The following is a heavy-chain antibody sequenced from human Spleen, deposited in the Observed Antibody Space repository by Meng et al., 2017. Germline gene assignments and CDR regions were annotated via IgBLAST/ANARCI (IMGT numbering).Heavy chain of an antibody. D-gene: IGHD3-3*01. J-gene: IGHJ4*02. CDR1: GYNFPDYY. CDR3: AKIGSGYPGVGY. V-gene: IGHV1-2*06. Sequence: ASVKVSCKPSGYNFPDYYIHWVRRAPGQGLEWMGRINPNSGGTNYAQKFQGRVTMTRDTSISTAYMELSRLRSDDTAVYYCAKIGSGYPGVGYWGQGTLVTVSS. CDR2: INPNSGGT.